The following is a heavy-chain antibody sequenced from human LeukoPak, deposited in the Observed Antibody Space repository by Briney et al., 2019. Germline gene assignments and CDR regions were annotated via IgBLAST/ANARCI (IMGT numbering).Heavy chain of an antibody. J-gene: IGHJ4*02. Sequence: GASVKVSCKASGGTFSSYTISGVRQARGQGLEWMGRIIPILGIANYAQKFQSRVTITADKSTSTAYMELSSLRSEDTAVYYCARCRSSTSCYFLDYWGQGTLVTVSS. CDR2: IIPILGIA. D-gene: IGHD2-2*01. V-gene: IGHV1-69*02. CDR3: ARCRSSTSCYFLDY. CDR1: GGTFSSYT.